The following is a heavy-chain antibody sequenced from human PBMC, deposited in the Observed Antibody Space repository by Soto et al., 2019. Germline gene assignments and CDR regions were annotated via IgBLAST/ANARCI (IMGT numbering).Heavy chain of an antibody. CDR1: QYTFTKYY. J-gene: IGHJ4*02. V-gene: IGHV1-2*02. D-gene: IGHD6-19*01. CDR3: ATTSDWSHLLDY. Sequence: ASVKVSCEASQYTFTKYYLHWVRQAPGQRPEWMGWINNGGGTIYAQKFQVRLTMTRDTSITTAYMELSRLSSDDTGFYYCATTSDWSHLLDYWGQGTPVTVSS. CDR2: INNGGGT.